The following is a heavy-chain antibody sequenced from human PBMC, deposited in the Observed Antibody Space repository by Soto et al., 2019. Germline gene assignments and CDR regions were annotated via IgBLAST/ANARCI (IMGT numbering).Heavy chain of an antibody. CDR3: ARRYYDSSGPQGFDY. V-gene: IGHV1-46*01. J-gene: IGHJ4*02. D-gene: IGHD3-22*01. CDR1: GYTFTSYY. Sequence: ASVKVSFKASGYTFTSYYMHWVRQAPGQGLEWMGIINPSGGSTSYAQKFQGRVTMTRDTSTSTVYMELSSLRSEDTAVYYCARRYYDSSGPQGFDYWGQGTLVTVSS. CDR2: INPSGGST.